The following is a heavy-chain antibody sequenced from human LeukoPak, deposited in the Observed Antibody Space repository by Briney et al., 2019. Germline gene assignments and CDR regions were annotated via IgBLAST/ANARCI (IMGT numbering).Heavy chain of an antibody. J-gene: IGHJ4*02. V-gene: IGHV1-2*02. D-gene: IGHD5-18*01. Sequence: ASVKVSCKPSGYTFTGYYIHWVRQAPGQGLEWMGWINPNSGVTNYAQKFQGRVTMTSDTSINTAYMDLSRLRSDDTAVYYCARGEYRYGHDYWGQGTLVTVSS. CDR2: INPNSGVT. CDR3: ARGEYRYGHDY. CDR1: GYTFTGYY.